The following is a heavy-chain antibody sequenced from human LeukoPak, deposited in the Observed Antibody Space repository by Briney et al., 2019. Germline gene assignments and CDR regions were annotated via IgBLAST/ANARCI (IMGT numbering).Heavy chain of an antibody. J-gene: IGHJ4*02. CDR2: IRYDGSNK. CDR3: AKGKSSSWYGSYFDY. D-gene: IGHD6-13*01. CDR1: GFTFSSYG. Sequence: SGGSLRLSCAASGFTFSSYGMHWVHQAPGKGLEWVAFIRYDGSNKYYADSVKGRFTISRDNSKNTLYLQMNSLRAEDTAVYYCAKGKSSSWYGSYFDYWGQGTLVTVSS. V-gene: IGHV3-30*02.